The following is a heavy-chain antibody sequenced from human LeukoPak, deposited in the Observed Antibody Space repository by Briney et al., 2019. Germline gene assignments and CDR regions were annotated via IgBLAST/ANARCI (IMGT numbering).Heavy chain of an antibody. CDR3: AGVVVPAAYVRRDYYYHMDV. CDR1: GGTFSSYA. V-gene: IGHV1-69*05. J-gene: IGHJ6*03. Sequence: GSSVKVSCKASGGTFSSYAISWVRQAPGQGLEWMGGIIPIFGTANYAQKFQGRVTITTDESTSTAYMELSSLRSEDTAVYYCAGVVVPAAYVRRDYYYHMDVWGKGTTVTVSS. D-gene: IGHD2-2*01. CDR2: IIPIFGTA.